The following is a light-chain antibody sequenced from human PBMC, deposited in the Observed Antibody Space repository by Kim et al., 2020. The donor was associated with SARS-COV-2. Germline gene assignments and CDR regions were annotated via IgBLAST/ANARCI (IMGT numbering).Light chain of an antibody. CDR2: GNT. Sequence: QRVTISCTGGSSNIGANYDVPWYQQLPGTAPKLLIYGNTNRPSGVPDRFSGSKSGTAASLAITGLQTEDEADYYCQSYDSSLSGYVFGTGTKVTVL. CDR3: QSYDSSLSGYV. J-gene: IGLJ1*01. V-gene: IGLV1-40*01. CDR1: SSNIGANYD.